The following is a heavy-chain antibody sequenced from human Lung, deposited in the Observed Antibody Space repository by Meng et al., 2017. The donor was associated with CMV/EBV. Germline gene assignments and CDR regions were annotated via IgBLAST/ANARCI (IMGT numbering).Heavy chain of an antibody. V-gene: IGHV4-39*02. J-gene: IGHJ4*02. CDR2: IYYSGGT. Sequence: SETXSLTCSVSAGSISSYGSFWGWIRQPPGKGLEWIGMIYYSGGTHYNPSLKSRVIVSVDTSKKNFSLKLSSVTASDTAVYYCVRYYDRSGHHYFDYWGQGXLVTVSS. CDR3: VRYYDRSGHHYFDY. D-gene: IGHD3-22*01. CDR1: AGSISSYGSF.